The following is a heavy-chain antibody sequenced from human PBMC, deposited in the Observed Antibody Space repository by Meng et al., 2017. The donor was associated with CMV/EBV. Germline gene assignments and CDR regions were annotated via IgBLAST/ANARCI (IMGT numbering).Heavy chain of an antibody. CDR3: AKDYYYYAMDV. CDR1: GFTFSRFG. V-gene: IGHV3-30*02. J-gene: IGHJ6*02. CDR2: IFFDGNKT. Sequence: GESLKISCAASGFTFSRFGMHWARQAPGKGLEWVSYIFFDGNKTYYADSVRGRFTILRDVSGTTLYLQMNSLRAEDAAVYYCAKDYYYYAMDVWGLGSTVTVSS.